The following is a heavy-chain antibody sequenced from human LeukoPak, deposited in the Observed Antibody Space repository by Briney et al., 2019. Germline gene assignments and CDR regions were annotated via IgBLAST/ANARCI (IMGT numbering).Heavy chain of an antibody. J-gene: IGHJ4*02. V-gene: IGHV3-48*01. CDR1: GFTFSSYS. CDR3: ARENFPAYFDY. CDR2: ISSSSSTI. Sequence: PGGSLRLSCAASGFTFSSYSMNWVRQAPGKGLEGVSYISSSSSTIDYADSVKARFTISRDNAKNSLYLQMNSLRAEDTAVYYCARENFPAYFDYWGQGTLVTVSS.